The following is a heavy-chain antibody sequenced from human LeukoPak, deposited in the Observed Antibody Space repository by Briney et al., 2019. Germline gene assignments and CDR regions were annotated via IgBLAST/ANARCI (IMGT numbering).Heavy chain of an antibody. CDR2: ISGDSRYI. J-gene: IGHJ4*02. CDR3: ARSPKAFAVAFDY. V-gene: IGHV3-21*01. Sequence: PGGSLRLSCAASGFTFSSYSMNWVRQAPGKGLEWVSAISGDSRYIYYADSVKGRFTISRDNAKNSLYLQMNSLRAEDTAVYYCARSPKAFAVAFDYWGQGTLVTVSS. CDR1: GFTFSSYS. D-gene: IGHD3-3*02.